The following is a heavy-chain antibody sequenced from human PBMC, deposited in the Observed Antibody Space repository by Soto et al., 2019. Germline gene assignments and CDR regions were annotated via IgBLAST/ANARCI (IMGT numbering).Heavy chain of an antibody. CDR1: GGSVSSGSYY. D-gene: IGHD6-19*01. CDR3: ARDQLNSSGWYSTNWFDP. Sequence: SETLSLTCTVSGGSVSSGSYYWSWIRQPPGKGLEWIGYIYYSGSTNYNPSLKSRVTISVDTSKNQFSLKLSSVTAADTAVYYCARDQLNSSGWYSTNWFDPWGQGTLVTVSS. V-gene: IGHV4-61*01. CDR2: IYYSGST. J-gene: IGHJ5*02.